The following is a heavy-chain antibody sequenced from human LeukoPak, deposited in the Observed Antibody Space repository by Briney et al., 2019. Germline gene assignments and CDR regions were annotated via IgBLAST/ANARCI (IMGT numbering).Heavy chain of an antibody. D-gene: IGHD3-10*01. V-gene: IGHV4-34*01. CDR1: GGSFRGCY. Sequence: PSETLSLTCAVDGGSFRGCYWSLIRQPLGKGLEWIGEINHSGSTNYIPSLKSRVTISVETSKNQFSLKLSSVTAADTAVYYCARRPITMVRGVITNDYWGQGTLVTVSS. CDR3: ARRPITMVRGVITNDY. CDR2: INHSGST. J-gene: IGHJ4*02.